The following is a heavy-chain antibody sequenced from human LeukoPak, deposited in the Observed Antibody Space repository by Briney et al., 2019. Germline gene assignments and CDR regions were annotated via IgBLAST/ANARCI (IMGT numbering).Heavy chain of an antibody. V-gene: IGHV3-23*01. CDR1: GFTFSSYA. CDR3: AKDEYCGGDCYIQH. CDR2: ISGSGGST. Sequence: GGSLRLSCAASGFTFSSYATSWVRQAPGKGLEWVSVISGSGGSTYYADSVKSRFTISRDNSKNTLYLQMNSLRAEDTAVYYCAKDEYCGGDCYIQHWGQGTLVTVSS. J-gene: IGHJ1*01. D-gene: IGHD2-21*02.